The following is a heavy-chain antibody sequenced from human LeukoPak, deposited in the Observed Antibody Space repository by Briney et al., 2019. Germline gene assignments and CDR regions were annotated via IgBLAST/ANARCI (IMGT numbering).Heavy chain of an antibody. CDR2: IRSAPSVYNT. J-gene: IGHJ4*02. Sequence: GGSLKLSCAASGFAFSGFYVHWVRQASGRGLEWVGLIRSAPSVYNTPSAASVKGRFTISRDDSKNTAYLQMNSLKAEDTAVYYCARQHCSGGSCSYVDYWGQGTLVIVSS. CDR3: ARQHCSGGSCSYVDY. D-gene: IGHD2-15*01. V-gene: IGHV3-73*01. CDR1: GFAFSGFY.